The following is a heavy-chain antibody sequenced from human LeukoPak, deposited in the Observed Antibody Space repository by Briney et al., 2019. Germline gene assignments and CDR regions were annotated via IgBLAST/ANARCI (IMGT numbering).Heavy chain of an antibody. Sequence: VASVKVSCKASGYTFTGYYMHWVRQAPGQGLEWMGWINPNSGSTNYAQKFQGWVTMTRDTSISTAYMELSRLRSDDTAVYYCARERAAAGTNWFDPWGQGTLVTVSS. CDR1: GYTFTGYY. J-gene: IGHJ5*02. CDR3: ARERAAAGTNWFDP. V-gene: IGHV1-2*04. D-gene: IGHD6-13*01. CDR2: INPNSGST.